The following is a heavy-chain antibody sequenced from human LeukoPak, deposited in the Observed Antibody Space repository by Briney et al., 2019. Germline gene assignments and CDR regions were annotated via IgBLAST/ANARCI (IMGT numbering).Heavy chain of an antibody. CDR2: ISWDGGST. CDR1: GFTFDDYT. CDR3: AKANSYYYYMDV. J-gene: IGHJ6*03. V-gene: IGHV3-43*01. Sequence: GGSLRLSCAASGFTFDDYTMHWVRQAPGKGLEWVSLISWDGGSTYYADSVKGRFTISRDNSKNSLYLQMNSLRTEDTALYYCAKANSYYYYMDVWAKGPRSPSP.